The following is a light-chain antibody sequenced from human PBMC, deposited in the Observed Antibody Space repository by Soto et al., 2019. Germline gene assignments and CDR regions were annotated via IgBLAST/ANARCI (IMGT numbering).Light chain of an antibody. V-gene: IGKV3-20*01. Sequence: EIVLTQSPGTLSLSPGDRATLSFRASQSVSSSYLAWYQQKPGQAPRIRVYGASSRATGIPDRLSGSGSGTDFTLTISRLEPEDFAVYYCQQYGSSRTFGQGTKVDIK. J-gene: IGKJ1*01. CDR3: QQYGSSRT. CDR1: QSVSSSY. CDR2: GAS.